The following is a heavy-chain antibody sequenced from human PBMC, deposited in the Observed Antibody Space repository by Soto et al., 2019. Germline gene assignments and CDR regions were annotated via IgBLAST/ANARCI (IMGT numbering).Heavy chain of an antibody. Sequence: ASVKVSCKASGYPFTSYGISWVRQAPGQGLEWVAWISAYNGKRNTAQKFQDRVTMTLDTSTDTAHMDLGDLTSADTAVYYCARGRIVASIHDAFEIWGQGTKVTVSS. J-gene: IGHJ3*02. CDR2: ISAYNGKR. V-gene: IGHV1-18*01. D-gene: IGHD5-12*01. CDR3: ARGRIVASIHDAFEI. CDR1: GYPFTSYG.